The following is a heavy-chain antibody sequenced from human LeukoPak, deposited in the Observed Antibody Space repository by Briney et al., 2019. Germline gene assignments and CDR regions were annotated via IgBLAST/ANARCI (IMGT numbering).Heavy chain of an antibody. V-gene: IGHV4-59*01. D-gene: IGHD3-16*02. Sequence: PSETLSLTCTVSGGSISSYYWSWIRQPPGKGLEWIGYIYYSGSTNYNPSLKSRVTISVDTSKNQFSLKLNSVTAADTAVYYCARVGSYYDYVWGSYRYLDYWGQGTLVTVSS. CDR1: GGSISSYY. CDR2: IYYSGST. CDR3: ARVGSYYDYVWGSYRYLDY. J-gene: IGHJ4*02.